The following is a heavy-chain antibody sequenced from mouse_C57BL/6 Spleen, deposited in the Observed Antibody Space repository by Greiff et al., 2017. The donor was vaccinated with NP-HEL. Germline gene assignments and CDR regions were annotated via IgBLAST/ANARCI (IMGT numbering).Heavy chain of an antibody. CDR2: IYPRSGNT. J-gene: IGHJ3*01. CDR3: ARSGGGGFAY. D-gene: IGHD3-1*01. V-gene: IGHV1-81*01. CDR1: GYTFTSYG. Sequence: QVQLKESGAELARPGASVKLSCKASGYTFTSYGISWVKQRTGQGLEWIGEIYPRSGNTYYNEKFKGKATLTADKSSSTAYMELRSLTSEDSAVYFCARSGGGGFAYWGQGTLVTVSA.